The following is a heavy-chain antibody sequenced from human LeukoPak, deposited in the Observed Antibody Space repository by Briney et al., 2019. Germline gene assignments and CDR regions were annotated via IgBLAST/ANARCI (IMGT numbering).Heavy chain of an antibody. CDR1: GGSFSGYY. Sequence: TSETLSLTCAVYGGSFSGYYWSWIRQPPGKGLEWIGEINRSGSTNYNPSLKSRVTISVDTSKNQFSLKLSSVTAADTAVYYCARGDSSSWRTWGQGTLVTVSS. D-gene: IGHD6-13*01. CDR2: INRSGST. CDR3: ARGDSSSWRT. J-gene: IGHJ5*02. V-gene: IGHV4-34*01.